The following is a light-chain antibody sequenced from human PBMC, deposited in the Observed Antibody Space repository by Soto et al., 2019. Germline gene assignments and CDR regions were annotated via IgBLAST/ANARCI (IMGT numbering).Light chain of an antibody. CDR3: SSYTSSSLHV. V-gene: IGLV2-14*03. Sequence: QSALTQPASVSGSPGQSITISCTGTSSDVGGYNYVSWYQQHPGKAPKLMIYDVSNRPSGVSNRFSGSKSGNTASLTISGLXAEDEADYYCSSYTSSSLHVFGT. CDR1: SSDVGGYNY. CDR2: DVS. J-gene: IGLJ1*01.